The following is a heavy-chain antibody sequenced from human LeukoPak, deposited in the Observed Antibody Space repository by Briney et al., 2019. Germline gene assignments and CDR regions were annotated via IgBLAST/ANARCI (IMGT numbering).Heavy chain of an antibody. CDR2: ISAYNGNT. V-gene: IGHV1-18*01. J-gene: IGHJ6*03. CDR1: GYTFTSYG. D-gene: IGHD6-19*01. Sequence: ASVKVSCKASGYTFTSYGISWVRQAPGQGLEWMGWISAYNGNTNYAQKLQGRVTMTTDTSTSTAYMELRSLRSDDTAVYYCARDLVPVAGTGYYYYYMDVWGKGTTVTVSS. CDR3: ARDLVPVAGTGYYYYYMDV.